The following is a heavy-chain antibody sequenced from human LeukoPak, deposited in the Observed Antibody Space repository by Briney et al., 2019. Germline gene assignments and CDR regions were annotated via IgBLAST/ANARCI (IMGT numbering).Heavy chain of an antibody. V-gene: IGHV3-30*18. D-gene: IGHD5-24*01. CDR3: AKDKGGLATPHFDY. J-gene: IGHJ4*02. Sequence: GGSLRLSCAASGFTFSSYGMHWVRQAPGKGLEWVAVISYDGSNKYYADSVKGRFTISRDNSKNTLYLQMNSLRAEDTAVYYCAKDKGGLATPHFDYWGQGTLVIVSS. CDR1: GFTFSSYG. CDR2: ISYDGSNK.